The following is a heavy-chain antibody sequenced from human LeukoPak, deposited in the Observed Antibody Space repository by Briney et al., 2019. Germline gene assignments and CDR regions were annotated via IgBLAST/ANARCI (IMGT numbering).Heavy chain of an antibody. D-gene: IGHD2-2*01. Sequence: GGSLRLSCAASGFTLSSYAMSWVRQAPGKGLEWVSAISGSGGSTYYADSVKGRFTISRDNSKNTLYLQMNSLRAEDTAVYYCAKDWGLSQLTFSWYFDYWGQGTLVTVSS. J-gene: IGHJ4*02. V-gene: IGHV3-23*01. CDR1: GFTLSSYA. CDR2: ISGSGGST. CDR3: AKDWGLSQLTFSWYFDY.